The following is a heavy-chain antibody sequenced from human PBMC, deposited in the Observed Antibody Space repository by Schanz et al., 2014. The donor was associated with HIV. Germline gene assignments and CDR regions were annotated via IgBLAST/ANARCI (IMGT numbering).Heavy chain of an antibody. CDR1: GFTFDSYG. V-gene: IGHV3-30*18. Sequence: QVRLVESGGGVVRPGRSLRLSCAASGFTFDSYGMHWVRQAPGKGLEWVAVISYDGRNKYYADSVKGRFTISRDNSKNTLYLQVKSLRAEDTAVYYCAKDRNYYDNRYIGKGNYYYYYGMDVWGQGTTVIVSS. J-gene: IGHJ6*02. CDR2: ISYDGRNK. CDR3: AKDRNYYDNRYIGKGNYYYYYGMDV. D-gene: IGHD3-22*01.